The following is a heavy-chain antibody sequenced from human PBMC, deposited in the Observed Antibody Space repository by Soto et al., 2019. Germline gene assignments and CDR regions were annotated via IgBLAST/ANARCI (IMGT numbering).Heavy chain of an antibody. CDR3: AGDGGVAATLANYFDY. CDR2: MSRSSRYI. V-gene: IGHV3-21*01. Sequence: EVQLVESGGGLVKPGGSLRLSCAASGFTFNSYSMNWVLQAPGKGLEWVSSMSRSSRYIYYADSVKGRFTISRDNAKNSVDLQMNSLRAEDTAVYYCAGDGGVAATLANYFDYWGQGTLDTVSS. CDR1: GFTFNSYS. D-gene: IGHD2-15*01. J-gene: IGHJ4*02.